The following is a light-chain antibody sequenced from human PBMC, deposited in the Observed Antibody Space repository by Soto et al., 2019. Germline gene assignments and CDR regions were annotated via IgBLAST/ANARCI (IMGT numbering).Light chain of an antibody. Sequence: EIVLTQSPGTLSLSPGERATLSCRASQSVSSSYLAWYQQKPGQAPRLLIYGASSRSTGIPDRFSGRGSGTDFTLTITRLETEDFAVYYCQHYGSSPLDSFGGGTTVEIK. J-gene: IGKJ4*01. CDR1: QSVSSSY. V-gene: IGKV3-20*01. CDR3: QHYGSSPLDS. CDR2: GAS.